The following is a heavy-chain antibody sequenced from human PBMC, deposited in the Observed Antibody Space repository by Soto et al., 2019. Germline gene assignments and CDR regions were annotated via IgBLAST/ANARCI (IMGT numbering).Heavy chain of an antibody. CDR2: INHSGSI. CDR3: ARAADLRVYYYYYGMDA. CDR1: GGSFSGYY. J-gene: IGHJ6*02. Sequence: SETLSLTCAVYGGSFSGYYWSWIRQPPGQGLEWIGEINHSGSINYNPSLKSRVTISVDTSKNQFSLKLSSVTAADTAVYYCARAADLRVYYYYYGMDAWGQGTTATVSS. D-gene: IGHD3-16*01. V-gene: IGHV4-34*01.